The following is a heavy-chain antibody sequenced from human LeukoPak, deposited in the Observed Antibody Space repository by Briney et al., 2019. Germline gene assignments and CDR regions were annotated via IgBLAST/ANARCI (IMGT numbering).Heavy chain of an antibody. V-gene: IGHV1-69*13. J-gene: IGHJ4*02. CDR2: IIPIFGTA. Sequence: SVKVSFKASGGTFISYAISWVRQAPGQGLEWMGGIIPIFGTANYAQKFQGRVTITADESTSTAYMELSSLRSEDTAVYYCARGGFVGNTDILTGYGYWGQGTLVTVSS. D-gene: IGHD3-9*01. CDR3: ARGGFVGNTDILTGYGY. CDR1: GGTFISYA.